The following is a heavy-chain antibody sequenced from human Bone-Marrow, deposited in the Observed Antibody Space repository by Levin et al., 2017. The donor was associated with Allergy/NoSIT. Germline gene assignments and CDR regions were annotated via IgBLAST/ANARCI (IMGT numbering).Heavy chain of an antibody. J-gene: IGHJ4*02. CDR3: AKQAGIAVAGKYYLDY. CDR2: ISGSGSST. Sequence: GGSLRLSCAASGFSFSPYAMSWVRQAPGKGLEWVSAISGSGSSTYYADSVKGRFTISRDNSKNTLYLQMNSLRAEDTAVYYCAKQAGIAVAGKYYLDYWGQGALVTVSS. CDR1: GFSFSPYA. V-gene: IGHV3-23*01. D-gene: IGHD6-19*01.